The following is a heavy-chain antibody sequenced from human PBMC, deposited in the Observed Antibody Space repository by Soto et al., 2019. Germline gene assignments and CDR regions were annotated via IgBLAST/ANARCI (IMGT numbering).Heavy chain of an antibody. CDR1: GFTFSSYS. J-gene: IGHJ4*02. V-gene: IGHV3-48*01. D-gene: IGHD3-3*01. CDR2: ISSSSSTI. CDR3: ARDEPHYDFWSGYYPFDY. Sequence: GGSLRLSCAASGFTFSSYSMNWVRQAPGKGLEWVSYISSSSSTIYYADSVKGRFTISRVNAKNSLYLQMNSLRAEDTAVYYCARDEPHYDFWSGYYPFDYWGQGTLVTVSS.